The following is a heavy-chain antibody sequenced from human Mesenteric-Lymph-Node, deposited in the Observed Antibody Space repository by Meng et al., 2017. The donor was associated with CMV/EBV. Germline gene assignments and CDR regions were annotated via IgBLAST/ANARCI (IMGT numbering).Heavy chain of an antibody. J-gene: IGHJ4*02. CDR3: ARAYLSGSYGYFDF. CDR2: INPSGDST. CDR1: GYIFTSYY. D-gene: IGHD3-10*01. V-gene: IGHV1-46*01. Sequence: KASGYIFTSYYMHWVRQAPGQGLEWMGIINPSGDSTSYAQKFQGRVTMTRDTSTNTVYMELSSLRSEDTAVYYCARAYLSGSYGYFDFWGQGTLVTVSS.